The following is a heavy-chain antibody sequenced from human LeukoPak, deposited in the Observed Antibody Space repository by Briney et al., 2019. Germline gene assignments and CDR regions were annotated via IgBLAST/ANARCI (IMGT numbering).Heavy chain of an antibody. V-gene: IGHV4-34*01. CDR2: INHSGST. CDR3: ARGGNVVVTAVEYFQH. CDR1: GFSFSGYS. Sequence: GSLRLSCAASGFSFSGYSMNWVRQPPGKGLEWIGEINHSGSTNYNPSLKSRVTISVDTSKNQFSLKLSSVTAADTAVYYCARGGNVVVTAVEYFQHWGQGTLVTVSS. D-gene: IGHD2-21*02. J-gene: IGHJ1*01.